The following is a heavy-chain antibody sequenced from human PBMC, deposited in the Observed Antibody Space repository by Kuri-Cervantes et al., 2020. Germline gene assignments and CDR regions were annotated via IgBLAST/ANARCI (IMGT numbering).Heavy chain of an antibody. CDR3: ARVHLGLFDY. V-gene: IGHV4-30-4*08. Sequence: LRLSCTVSGGSINSGHYNWGWIRQPPGKGLEWIGYIYYSGSTYYNPSLKSRVTISVDTSKNQFSLKLSSVTAADTAVYYCARVHLGLFDYWGQGTLVTVSS. D-gene: IGHD7-27*01. CDR1: GGSINSGHYN. CDR2: IYYSGST. J-gene: IGHJ4*02.